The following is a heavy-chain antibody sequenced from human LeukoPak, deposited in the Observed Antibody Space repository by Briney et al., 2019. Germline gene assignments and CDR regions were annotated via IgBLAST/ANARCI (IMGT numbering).Heavy chain of an antibody. J-gene: IGHJ4*02. CDR2: ISYDGSNK. Sequence: GGSLRLSCTTSGFSFGDYVMSWVRQAPGKGLEWVAIISYDGSNKKYADSVKGRFTISRDNSKNTLYLQMNSLRPEDTAVYYCANPVVAVTPFDYWGQGTLVTVSS. CDR1: GFSFGDYV. D-gene: IGHD2-15*01. V-gene: IGHV3-30*18. CDR3: ANPVVAVTPFDY.